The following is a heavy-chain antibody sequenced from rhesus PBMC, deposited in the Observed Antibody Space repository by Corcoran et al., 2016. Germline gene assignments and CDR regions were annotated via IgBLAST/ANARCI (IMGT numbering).Heavy chain of an antibody. V-gene: IGHV4S7*01. CDR1: GGSISGGYY. J-gene: IGHJ4*01. Sequence: QVQLQESGPGLVKPSETLSLTCPVSGGSISGGYYWGCIRQPPGKGMEWIGKIYGNSANTYYSPALKRRVTISKDTTKNQVSLTLSSVTAADTAVYYCARHSSGWYVYWGQGVLVTVSS. CDR3: ARHSSGWYVY. D-gene: IGHD6-31*01. CDR2: IYGNSANT.